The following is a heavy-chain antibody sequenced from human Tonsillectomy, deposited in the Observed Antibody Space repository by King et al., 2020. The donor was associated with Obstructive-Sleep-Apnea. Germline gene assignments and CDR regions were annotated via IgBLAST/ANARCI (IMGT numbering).Heavy chain of an antibody. CDR2: IYYSGST. J-gene: IGHJ4*02. Sequence: QLQESGPGLVKPSETLSLTCTVSGGSISSSSYYWGWIRQPPGKGLEWIGSIYYSGSTYYTPSLKSRITISVDTSKNQFSLRLSSVTAADTAVYYCARDYPGFGIAAAGRRGNFDYWGQGTLVTVSS. CDR3: ARDYPGFGIAAAGRRGNFDY. V-gene: IGHV4-39*07. D-gene: IGHD6-13*01. CDR1: GGSISSSSYY.